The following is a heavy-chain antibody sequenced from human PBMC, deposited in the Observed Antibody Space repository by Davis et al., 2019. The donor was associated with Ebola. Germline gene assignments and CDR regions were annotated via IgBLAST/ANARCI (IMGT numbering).Heavy chain of an antibody. CDR1: GYTFTSYY. J-gene: IGHJ3*02. D-gene: IGHD6-19*01. V-gene: IGHV1-46*01. CDR2: INPSGGST. CDR3: ASGESSGWSYDAFDI. Sequence: ASVKVSCKASGYTFTSYYMHWVRQAPGQGLEWMGIINPSGGSTSYAQKFQGRVTMTRDTSKNQFSLKLSSVTAADTAVYYCASGESSGWSYDAFDIWGQGTMVTVSS.